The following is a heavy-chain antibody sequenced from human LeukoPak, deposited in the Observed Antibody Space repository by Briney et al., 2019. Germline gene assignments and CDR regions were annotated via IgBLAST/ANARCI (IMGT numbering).Heavy chain of an antibody. CDR2: IYYSGST. Sequence: SETLSLTCTVSGGSISSYYWSWIRQPPGKGLEWIGYIYYSGSTNYNPSLKSRVTISVDTSKNQFSLKLSPVTAADTAVYYCARDPTTRHAFDIWGQGTMVTVSS. V-gene: IGHV4-59*01. D-gene: IGHD1-1*01. CDR1: GGSISSYY. CDR3: ARDPTTRHAFDI. J-gene: IGHJ3*02.